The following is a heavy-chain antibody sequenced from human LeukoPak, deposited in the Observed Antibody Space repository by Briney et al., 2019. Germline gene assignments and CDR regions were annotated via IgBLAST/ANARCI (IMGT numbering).Heavy chain of an antibody. V-gene: IGHV4-34*01. Sequence: SETLSLTCAVYGGSFSGYYWSWIRQPPGKGLEWIGEINHSGSTNYNPSLKSRVTISVDTSKNQFSLKLSSVTAADTAVYYCARRGLRYFDWSYAFDIWGQGTMVTVSS. CDR1: GGSFSGYY. D-gene: IGHD3-9*01. CDR3: ARRGLRYFDWSYAFDI. CDR2: INHSGST. J-gene: IGHJ3*02.